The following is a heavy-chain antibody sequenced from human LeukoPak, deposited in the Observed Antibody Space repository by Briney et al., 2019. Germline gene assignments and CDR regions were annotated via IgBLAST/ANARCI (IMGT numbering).Heavy chain of an antibody. CDR3: ARRGAITFGGVIVSYGHEPRPADY. CDR2: IYYSGST. J-gene: IGHJ4*02. Sequence: SETLSLTCTVSGYSISSGYYWGWIRQPPGKGLEWIGSIYYSGSTYYNPSLKSRVTISVDTSKNQFSLKLSSVTAADTAVYYCARRGAITFGGVIVSYGHEPRPADYWGQGTLVTVSS. V-gene: IGHV4-38-2*02. D-gene: IGHD3-16*02. CDR1: GYSISSGYY.